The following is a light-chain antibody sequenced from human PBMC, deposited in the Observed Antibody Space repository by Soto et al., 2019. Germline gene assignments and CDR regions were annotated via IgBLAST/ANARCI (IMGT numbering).Light chain of an antibody. J-gene: IGLJ2*01. CDR3: GTWESYLSVAV. V-gene: IGLV1-51*01. CDR2: DNN. Sequence: QSVLTQPPSVSAAPGQTVTISCSGSGSNIGNNSVSWYQHVPGTAPKLLLYDNNKRPSGIPDRFFGSKSGTSATLGITGLQTADEADYYCGTWESYLSVAVFGGGTKLTVL. CDR1: GSNIGNNS.